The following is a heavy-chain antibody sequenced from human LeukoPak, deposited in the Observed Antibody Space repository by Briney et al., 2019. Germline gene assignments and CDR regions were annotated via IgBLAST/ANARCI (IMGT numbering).Heavy chain of an antibody. Sequence: PSQTLSLTCAVSGGSISSGGYSWSWIRQPPGKGLEWIGYIYQSGSTYYNPSLKSRVTISVDRSKNQFSLKLSSVTAADTAVYYCARGYRGVIIDYWGQGTLVTVSS. V-gene: IGHV4-30-2*01. CDR3: ARGYRGVIIDY. D-gene: IGHD3-10*01. J-gene: IGHJ4*02. CDR1: GGSISSGGYS. CDR2: IYQSGST.